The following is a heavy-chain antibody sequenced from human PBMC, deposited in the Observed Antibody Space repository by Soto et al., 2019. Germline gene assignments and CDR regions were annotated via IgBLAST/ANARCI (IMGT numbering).Heavy chain of an antibody. V-gene: IGHV4-34*01. CDR1: GGSFSGYY. CDR3: ATAHYDFWSGFSQKYYFDY. CDR2: INHSGST. Sequence: QVHLQQWGAGLLKPSETLSLTCAVYGGSFSGYYRNWIRQSPGKGLEWRGEINHSGSTNYTPSLKSRVTISLDTSKNQFSLRLSSVTAADTAVYYCATAHYDFWSGFSQKYYFDYWGQGTQVTVCS. D-gene: IGHD3-3*01. J-gene: IGHJ4*02.